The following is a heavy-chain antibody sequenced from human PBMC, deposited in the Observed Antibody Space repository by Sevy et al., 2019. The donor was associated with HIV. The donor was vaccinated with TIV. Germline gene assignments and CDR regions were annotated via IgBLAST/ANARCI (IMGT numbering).Heavy chain of an antibody. CDR2: IYYSGST. CDR1: GGSISSGGYY. V-gene: IGHV4-31*03. Sequence: SETLSLTCTVSGGSISSGGYYWSWIRQHPGKGLEWIGYIYYSGSTYYNPSLKSRVTISVDTSKNQFSLKLSSVTAAETAVYYGTRNQVWLDMIVVYRSNQSHAFDIWGQVTMVTVSS. CDR3: TRNQVWLDMIVVYRSNQSHAFDI. J-gene: IGHJ3*02. D-gene: IGHD3-22*01.